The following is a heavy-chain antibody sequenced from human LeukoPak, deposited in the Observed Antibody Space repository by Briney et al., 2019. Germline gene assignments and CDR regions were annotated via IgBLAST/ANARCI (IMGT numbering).Heavy chain of an antibody. CDR3: AIGAGSSAFDI. V-gene: IGHV3-74*01. Sequence: GGSLRLSCAASGFTFSDHWMSWVRQAPGKGLLWVSRINTHGTTTSYADSVKGRFTISRDTSKNTLYLQMNSLRVEDTAVYYCAIGAGSSAFDIWGQGTMVTVSS. D-gene: IGHD3-10*01. J-gene: IGHJ3*02. CDR1: GFTFSDHW. CDR2: INTHGTTT.